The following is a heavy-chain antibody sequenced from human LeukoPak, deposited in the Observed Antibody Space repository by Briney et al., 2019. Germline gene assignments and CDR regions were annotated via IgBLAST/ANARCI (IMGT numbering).Heavy chain of an antibody. J-gene: IGHJ5*02. V-gene: IGHV4-4*07. CDR2: IYTSGST. CDR3: ARDSGTTGEVKFDP. CDR1: GGSISSYY. Sequence: PSETLSLTCTVSGGSISSYYWSWIRQPPGTGLEWIGRIYTSGSTDYNPSLKSRVTMSVDTSKNQFSLKLSSVTAADTAVYYCARDSGTTGEVKFDPWGQGTLVTVSS. D-gene: IGHD3-10*01.